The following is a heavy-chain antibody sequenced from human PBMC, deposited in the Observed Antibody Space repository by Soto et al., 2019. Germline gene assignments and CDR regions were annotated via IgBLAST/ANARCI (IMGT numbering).Heavy chain of an antibody. Sequence: EEQLVESGGGLVRPGGSLRLSCAVSGFSVSTNFMNWVRQAPGKEPQWVAVLYPGPGTYYEDSVKGRFIISRDDSTNTLFLHLTNMRAEDTAVYYCARQCGGDCSNAFPLWGQGTMVTVSS. CDR2: LYPGPGT. J-gene: IGHJ3*01. D-gene: IGHD2-21*01. CDR3: ARQCGGDCSNAFPL. V-gene: IGHV3-66*04. CDR1: GFSVSTNF.